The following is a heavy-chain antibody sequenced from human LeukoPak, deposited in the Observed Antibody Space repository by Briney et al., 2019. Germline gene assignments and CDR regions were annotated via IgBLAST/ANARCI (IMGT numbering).Heavy chain of an antibody. CDR1: GFTFSSNG. CDR3: ARDNRRIAVAGTHTDY. D-gene: IGHD6-19*01. Sequence: GSLRLSCAASGFTFSSNGMHWVRQAPGKGLEWFGSIYYSGSTYYNPSLKSRVTISVDTSKNQFSLKLSSVTAADTAVYYCARDNRRIAVAGTHTDYWGQGTLVTVSS. J-gene: IGHJ4*02. CDR2: IYYSGST. V-gene: IGHV4-39*07.